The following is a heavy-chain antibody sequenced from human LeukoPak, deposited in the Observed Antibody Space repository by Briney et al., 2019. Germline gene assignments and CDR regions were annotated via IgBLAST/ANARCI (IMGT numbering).Heavy chain of an antibody. CDR3: ARETSGWFDP. J-gene: IGHJ5*02. Sequence: SETLSLTCTVSGCAISSYDWSWIRQPPGKGLEWIGYIYYSGSTNYNTSLKSRVTISVDTSKNQFSMKLSSVTAADTAVYYCARETSGWFDPWGQGTLVTVSS. V-gene: IGHV4-59*01. CDR2: IYYSGST. D-gene: IGHD4-11*01. CDR1: GCAISSYD.